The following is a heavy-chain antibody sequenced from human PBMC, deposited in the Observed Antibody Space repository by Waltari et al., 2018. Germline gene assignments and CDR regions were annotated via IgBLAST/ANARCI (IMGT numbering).Heavy chain of an antibody. V-gene: IGHV3-30*18. CDR1: GFTFNMFA. J-gene: IGHJ1*01. Sequence: QEQLVESGGGVVQPGRSLRVSCTGSGFTFNMFAMHWVRQAPGKGLEWVAVTSHDGSTKYYADSVKGRFTISRDNSRDTLYLQMNNLRIDDTAVYFCAKQDFWRGYHTSLDSWGQGTLVIVSS. D-gene: IGHD3-3*01. CDR2: TSHDGSTK. CDR3: AKQDFWRGYHTSLDS.